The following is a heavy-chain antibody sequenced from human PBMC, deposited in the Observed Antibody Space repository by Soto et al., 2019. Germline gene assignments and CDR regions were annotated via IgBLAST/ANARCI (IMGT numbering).Heavy chain of an antibody. CDR2: ISDSGGST. CDR3: ATTLGYGFSTGPDH. V-gene: IGHV3-23*01. Sequence: EVQLLESGGGLVQPGGSLRLSCAASGFTFTSYAMSWVRQAPGKGLEWVSTISDSGGSTYYADSVKGPFTIYRDNSKNTLYLQMNRLRAEDKAVSYFATTLGYGFSTGPDHWGQGTLVTVPS. CDR1: GFTFTSYA. J-gene: IGHJ5*02. D-gene: IGHD3-3*01.